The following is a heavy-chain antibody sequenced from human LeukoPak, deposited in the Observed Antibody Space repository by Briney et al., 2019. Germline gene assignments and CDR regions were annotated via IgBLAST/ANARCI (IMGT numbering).Heavy chain of an antibody. V-gene: IGHV1-2*06. CDR2: ISPNSGGT. CDR3: ARGPVGATNAFHI. D-gene: IGHD1-26*01. J-gene: IGHJ3*02. Sequence: ASAKVSCKASGYTFTDYYIHWVRQAPGQGLEWMGRISPNSGGTSYAQKFQGRVTMTRDTSIATAYMELSSLRSDDTAVYYCARGPVGATNAFHIWGQGTLVTVSS. CDR1: GYTFTDYY.